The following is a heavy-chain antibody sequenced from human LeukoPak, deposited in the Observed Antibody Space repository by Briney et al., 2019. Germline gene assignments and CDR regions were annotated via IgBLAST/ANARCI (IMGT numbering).Heavy chain of an antibody. CDR1: GGSISSYY. CDR3: ARDLYSSSWLNYFDY. Sequence: SETLSLTCTVSGGSISSYYWSWIRQPPGKGLEWIGYIYYNGSTNYNPSLKSRVTISVDTSKNQFSLKLSSVTAADTAVYYCARDLYSSSWLNYFDYWGQGTLVTVSS. D-gene: IGHD6-13*01. V-gene: IGHV4-59*01. CDR2: IYYNGST. J-gene: IGHJ4*02.